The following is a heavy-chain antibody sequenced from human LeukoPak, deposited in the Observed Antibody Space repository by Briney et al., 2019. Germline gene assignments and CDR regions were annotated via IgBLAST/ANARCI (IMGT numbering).Heavy chain of an antibody. CDR1: GFTFSSYA. CDR2: ISYDGSNK. D-gene: IGHD2-2*01. Sequence: PGGSLRLSCAASGFTFSSYAMHWVRQAPGKGLEWVAVISYDGSNKYYADSVKGRFTISRDNSKNTLYLQMNSLRAEDTAVYYCAKDLRYQRGHYWGQGTLVTVSS. V-gene: IGHV3-30-3*01. J-gene: IGHJ4*02. CDR3: AKDLRYQRGHY.